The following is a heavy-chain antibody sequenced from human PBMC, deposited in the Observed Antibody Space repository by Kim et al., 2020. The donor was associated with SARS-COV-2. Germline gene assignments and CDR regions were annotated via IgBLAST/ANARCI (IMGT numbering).Heavy chain of an antibody. J-gene: IGHJ4*02. D-gene: IGHD3-3*01. V-gene: IGHV4-39*01. Sequence: SETLSLTCTVSGGSISSSGYYWGWIRQPPGKGLVWIGSVYYTGSTYYNPSLKSRVTISVDTSKNQFSLKLSSVTAADTAVYYCARHFRGTSLRFLGLYQFDYWGQGTLVTVSS. CDR2: VYYTGST. CDR3: ARHFRGTSLRFLGLYQFDY. CDR1: GGSISSSGYY.